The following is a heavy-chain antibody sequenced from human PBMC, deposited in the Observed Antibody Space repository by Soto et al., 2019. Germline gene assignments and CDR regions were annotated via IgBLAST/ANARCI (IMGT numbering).Heavy chain of an antibody. CDR2: INAGNGNT. D-gene: IGHD3-22*01. J-gene: IGHJ4*02. Sequence: ASVKVSCKASGYTFSSYAIHWVRQAPGQRLEWMGWINAGNGNTKYSQKFQGRVTITRDTSASTAYMELSSLRSEDTAVYYRARVGGGYYDSSGYYLGYWGQGTLVTVSS. CDR3: ARVGGGYYDSSGYYLGY. CDR1: GYTFSSYA. V-gene: IGHV1-3*01.